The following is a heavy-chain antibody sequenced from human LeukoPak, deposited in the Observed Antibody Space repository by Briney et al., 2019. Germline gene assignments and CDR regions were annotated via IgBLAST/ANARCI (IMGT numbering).Heavy chain of an antibody. D-gene: IGHD3-16*01. V-gene: IGHV1-46*01. CDR3: ARDRKGGPNYYYGMDV. J-gene: IGHJ6*02. Sequence: GASVKVSCKASGYTFTSYYMHWVRQAPGQGLEWMGIINPSGGSTSYAQKFQGRVTMTMDTSTSTVYMELSSLRSEDTAVYYCARDRKGGPNYYYGMDVWGQGTTVTVSS. CDR1: GYTFTSYY. CDR2: INPSGGST.